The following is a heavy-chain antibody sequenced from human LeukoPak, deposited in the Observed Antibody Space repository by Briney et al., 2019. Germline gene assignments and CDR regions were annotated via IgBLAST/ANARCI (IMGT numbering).Heavy chain of an antibody. D-gene: IGHD1-26*01. CDR1: GGSFSGYY. CDR3: ARGIVGATDYFDY. V-gene: IGHV4-34*01. CDR2: INHSGST. J-gene: IGHJ4*02. Sequence: SETLSLTCAVYGGSFSGYYWSWIRQPPGKGLEWIGEINHSGSTNYNPSLKSRVTISVDTSKNQFSLKLSSVTAADTAVYYCARGIVGATDYFDYRGQGTLVTVSS.